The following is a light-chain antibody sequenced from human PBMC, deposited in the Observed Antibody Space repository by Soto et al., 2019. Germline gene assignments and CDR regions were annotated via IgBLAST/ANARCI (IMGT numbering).Light chain of an antibody. V-gene: IGKV3-20*01. CDR2: GAS. Sequence: EIVLTQSPDTLSLSPGERATLSCRASQSVGSGYLAWYQQKLGQAPRLLIYGASTRATGIPDRFSGSGSGTDFTLTISRLEPEDFAVYYCQQYGSSPKTFGQGTKVEIK. CDR1: QSVGSGY. J-gene: IGKJ1*01. CDR3: QQYGSSPKT.